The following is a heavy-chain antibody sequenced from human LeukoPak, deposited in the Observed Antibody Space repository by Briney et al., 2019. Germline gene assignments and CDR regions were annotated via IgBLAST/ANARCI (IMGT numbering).Heavy chain of an antibody. V-gene: IGHV4-34*01. CDR2: INHSGST. D-gene: IGHD6-25*01. J-gene: IGHJ4*02. CDR1: GGSISSYY. Sequence: SETLSLTCTVSGGSISSYYWSWIRQPPGKGLEWIGEINHSGSTNYNPSLKSRVTISVDTSKNQFSLKLSSVTAADTAVYYCARASGYWGQGTLVTVSS. CDR3: ARASGY.